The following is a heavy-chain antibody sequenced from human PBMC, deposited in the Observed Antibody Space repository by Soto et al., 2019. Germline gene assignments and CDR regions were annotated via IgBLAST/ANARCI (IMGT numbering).Heavy chain of an antibody. CDR2: VYSSGAT. CDR3: TKGPNWNYYYYGVDV. J-gene: IGHJ6*02. V-gene: IGHV4-4*07. CDR1: GDSVSNYY. Sequence: SETLSLTYTVSGDSVSNYYWSWIRQPAGRGLEWIGRVYSSGATNYNPSLNGRVTMSVDTSRNQFSLRLSSVTAADTAIYYCTKGPNWNYYYYGVDVWGQGTAVTVSS. D-gene: IGHD1-20*01.